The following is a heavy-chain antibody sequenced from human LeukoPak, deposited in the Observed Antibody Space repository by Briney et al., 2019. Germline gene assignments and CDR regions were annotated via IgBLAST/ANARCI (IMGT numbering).Heavy chain of an antibody. Sequence: GGSLRLSCAASGFTFSSYGMHWVRLAPGKGLEWVAVIYYDGSDKYYVDSVKGRFTISRDNSKNTLYLQMNSLRAEDTAVYYCARGRMGQLGPGMDVWGQGTTVIVSS. CDR2: IYYDGSDK. D-gene: IGHD6-6*01. V-gene: IGHV3-33*01. CDR3: ARGRMGQLGPGMDV. CDR1: GFTFSSYG. J-gene: IGHJ6*02.